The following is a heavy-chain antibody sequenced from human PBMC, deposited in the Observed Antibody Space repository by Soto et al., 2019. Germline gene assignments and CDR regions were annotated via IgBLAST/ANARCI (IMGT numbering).Heavy chain of an antibody. V-gene: IGHV3-48*02. CDR2: ISSSTSTI. Sequence: GGSLRLSCAASGFSFRSYSMNWVRQAPGKGLEWISYISSSTSTIYYADSVKGRFTISRDTAKNSLYLQMNSLRDEDTAIYYCAREDRGSYGVLDYWGQGTQVTVPS. D-gene: IGHD5-18*01. CDR1: GFSFRSYS. CDR3: AREDRGSYGVLDY. J-gene: IGHJ4*02.